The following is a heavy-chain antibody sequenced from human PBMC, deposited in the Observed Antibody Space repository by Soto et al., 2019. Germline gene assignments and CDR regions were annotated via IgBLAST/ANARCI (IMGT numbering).Heavy chain of an antibody. CDR2: INPNSGGT. Sequence: GASVKVSCKASGYTFTGYYMHWVRQAPGQGLEWMGWINPNSGGTNYAQKFQGRVTMTKDTSISTAYMELSRLRSDDTAVYYCARDLRDGYNYGDYFDYWGQGTLVTVSS. CDR3: ARDLRDGYNYGDYFDY. V-gene: IGHV1-2*02. CDR1: GYTFTGYY. J-gene: IGHJ4*02. D-gene: IGHD5-12*01.